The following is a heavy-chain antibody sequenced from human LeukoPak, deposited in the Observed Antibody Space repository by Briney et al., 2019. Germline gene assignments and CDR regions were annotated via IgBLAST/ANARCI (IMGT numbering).Heavy chain of an antibody. CDR1: GGSISNYY. Sequence: SEPVSLTCTVSGGSISNYYWSWLRQPPGKGLEWIGHIYSTGSTTYSPSLKSRVIMSADTSKNQFSLNLTSVTAADTAIYYCARDWDGRDSDRSGYYSRWFDPWGQGALVTFSS. J-gene: IGHJ5*02. V-gene: IGHV4-59*12. D-gene: IGHD3-22*01. CDR2: IYSTGST. CDR3: ARDWDGRDSDRSGYYSRWFDP.